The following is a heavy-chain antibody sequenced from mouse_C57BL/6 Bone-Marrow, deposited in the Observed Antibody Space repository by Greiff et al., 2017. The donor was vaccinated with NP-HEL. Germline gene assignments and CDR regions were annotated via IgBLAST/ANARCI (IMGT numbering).Heavy chain of an antibody. CDR1: GYTFINYD. V-gene: IGHV1-85*01. D-gene: IGHD1-1*01. J-gene: IGHJ1*01. Sequence: VQLQQSGAELVKPGASVKLSCKASGYTFINYDINWVRQRPEQGLEWIGWIFPGDSSTKYNEKFKGKATLTTDKSSSTAYMQLSRLTSEDSAVYCCARSPAYGSGWYFDVWGAGTTVTVSS. CDR2: IFPGDSST. CDR3: ARSPAYGSGWYFDV.